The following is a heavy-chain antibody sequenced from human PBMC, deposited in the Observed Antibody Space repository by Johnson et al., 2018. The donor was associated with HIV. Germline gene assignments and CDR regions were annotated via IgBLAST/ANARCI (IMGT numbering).Heavy chain of an antibody. CDR3: ARAVAGTWFDI. Sequence: VQLVESGGGLVQPGGSLRLSCAASGFTFNSDAMSWVRQAPGKGLEWVSSMSPRGDNTYYADSVKGRFSISRDNSKMTLYLQMDSLRAEDTAVYYCARAVAGTWFDIWGQGTMVTVSS. CDR1: GFTFNSDA. V-gene: IGHV3-23*04. CDR2: MSPRGDNT. D-gene: IGHD6-19*01. J-gene: IGHJ3*02.